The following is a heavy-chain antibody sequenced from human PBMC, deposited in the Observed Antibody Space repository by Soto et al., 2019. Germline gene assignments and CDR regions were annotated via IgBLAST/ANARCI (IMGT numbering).Heavy chain of an antibody. Sequence: GGSLRLSCAASGFTFSSYSMNWVRQAPGKGLEWVSSISSSSSYIYYADSVKGRFTISRDNAKNSLYLQMNSLRAEDTAVYYCARCSLGLSPLYFDYWGQGTLVTVSS. V-gene: IGHV3-21*01. J-gene: IGHJ4*02. CDR3: ARCSLGLSPLYFDY. D-gene: IGHD3-10*02. CDR2: ISSSSSYI. CDR1: GFTFSSYS.